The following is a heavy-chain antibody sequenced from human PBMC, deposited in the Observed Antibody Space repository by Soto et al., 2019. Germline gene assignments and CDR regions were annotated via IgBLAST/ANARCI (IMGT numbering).Heavy chain of an antibody. V-gene: IGHV3-21*01. CDR3: ARDQEAGSFFPYYYGMDV. CDR1: GFTFRSFT. Sequence: PVGSLRLSCAASGFTFRSFTMNWVRQAPGNGLEWVSTISSNSAYIYYTDALRGRFTISRDNAKNSLYLQMDSLRAEDTAVYYCARDQEAGSFFPYYYGMDVWGQGTTVTVSS. D-gene: IGHD6-13*01. CDR2: ISSNSAYI. J-gene: IGHJ6*02.